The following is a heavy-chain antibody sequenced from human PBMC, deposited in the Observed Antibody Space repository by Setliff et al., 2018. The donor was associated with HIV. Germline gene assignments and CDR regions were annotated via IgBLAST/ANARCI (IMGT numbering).Heavy chain of an antibody. D-gene: IGHD6-25*01. V-gene: IGHV3-15*05. CDR3: ARSRPYNSALDY. CDR2: IRSNSDGGTT. J-gene: IGHJ4*02. CDR1: GFTFSNAW. Sequence: GGSLRLSCAASGFTFSNAWMSWVRQAPGKGLEWVGHIRSNSDGGTTDYAAPVRGRFTISRDNSKNTVYLQVGSLRPDDTAMYYCARSRPYNSALDYWGQGTLVTVSS.